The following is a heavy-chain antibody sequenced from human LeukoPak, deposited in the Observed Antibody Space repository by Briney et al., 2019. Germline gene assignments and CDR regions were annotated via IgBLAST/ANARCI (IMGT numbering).Heavy chain of an antibody. Sequence: AGGSLRLSCAASGFTFSSYPMSWVRQAPGKGLECVSTLSGSGSSTYYADSVKGRFTISRDNSKNTLYLQMNSLRAEDTAVYYCAKSGYQLLWDNWFDPWGQGTLVTVSS. CDR1: GFTFSSYP. J-gene: IGHJ5*02. V-gene: IGHV3-23*01. D-gene: IGHD2-2*01. CDR2: LSGSGSST. CDR3: AKSGYQLLWDNWFDP.